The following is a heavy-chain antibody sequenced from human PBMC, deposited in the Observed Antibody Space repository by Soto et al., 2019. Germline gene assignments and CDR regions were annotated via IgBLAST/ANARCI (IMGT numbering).Heavy chain of an antibody. CDR2: ISSSSSYI. CDR1: GFTFSSYS. V-gene: IGHV3-21*01. CDR3: ARWPNYYDSSGYYRPFDY. Sequence: GGSLRLSCAASGFTFSSYSMNWVRQAPGKGLEWVSSISSSSSYIYYADSVKGRFTISRDNAKNSLYLQMNSLRAEDTAVYYCARWPNYYDSSGYYRPFDYWGQGTLVTVSS. D-gene: IGHD3-22*01. J-gene: IGHJ4*02.